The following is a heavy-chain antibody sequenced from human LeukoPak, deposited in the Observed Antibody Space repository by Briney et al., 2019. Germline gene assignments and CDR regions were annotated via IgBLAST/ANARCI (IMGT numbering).Heavy chain of an antibody. V-gene: IGHV4-59*12. CDR2: IYYSGTT. J-gene: IGHJ4*02. D-gene: IGHD3-22*01. CDR3: ARLAFTMIVVGFDY. Sequence: PSETLSLTCAVSGGTISSDYWSWLRQPPGKGLEWIGCIYYSGTTNYNPSLNSRVTISIDTSKTQFSLRLTSVTAADTAVYYCARLAFTMIVVGFDYWGQGTLVAVSS. CDR1: GGTISSDY.